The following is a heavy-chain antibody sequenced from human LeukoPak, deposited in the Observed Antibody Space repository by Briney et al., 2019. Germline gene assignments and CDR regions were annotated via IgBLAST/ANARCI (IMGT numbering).Heavy chain of an antibody. V-gene: IGHV3-23*01. J-gene: IGHJ6*04. Sequence: AGGSLRLSCAASGFAFSRYDMSWVRQAPGKGLEWVSTISVTGGTTFYAESVKGRFTISRDNAKNSLYLQMNSLRAEDTAVYYCAELGITMIGGVWGKGTTVTISS. CDR2: ISVTGGTT. D-gene: IGHD3-10*02. CDR3: AELGITMIGGV. CDR1: GFAFSRYD.